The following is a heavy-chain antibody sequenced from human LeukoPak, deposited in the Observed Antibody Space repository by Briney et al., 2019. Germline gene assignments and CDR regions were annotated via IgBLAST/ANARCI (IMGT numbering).Heavy chain of an antibody. CDR3: ARRDCSGGTCRTRIFDY. J-gene: IGHJ4*02. CDR1: GYTFTSYD. CDR2: MKPNSGNT. V-gene: IGHV1-8*03. D-gene: IGHD2-15*01. Sequence: ASVKVSCKASGYTFTSYDINWVRQATGQGLEWMGWMKPNSGNTDYVQKFKGRVTITRNTSISTAYMELSSLISEDTAVYYCARRDCSGGTCRTRIFDYWGQGTLVTVSS.